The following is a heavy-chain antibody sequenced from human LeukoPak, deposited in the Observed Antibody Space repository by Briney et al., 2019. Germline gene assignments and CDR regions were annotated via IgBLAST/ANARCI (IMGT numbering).Heavy chain of an antibody. D-gene: IGHD2-2*01. CDR3: ARDPVPAAMDPWYYYYGMDV. V-gene: IGHV7-4-1*02. CDR2: INTNTGNP. J-gene: IGHJ6*02. Sequence: ASVKVSCKASGYTFTSYYMHWVRQAPGQGLEWMGWINTNTGNPTYAQGFTGRFVFSLDTSVSTAYLQISSLKAEDTAVYYCARDPVPAAMDPWYYYYGMDVWGQGTTVTVSS. CDR1: GYTFTSYY.